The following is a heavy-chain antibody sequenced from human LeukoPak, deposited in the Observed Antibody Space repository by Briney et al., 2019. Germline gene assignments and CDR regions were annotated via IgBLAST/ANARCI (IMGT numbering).Heavy chain of an antibody. Sequence: SETLSLTCAVYGGSFSGYHWSWIRQPPGKGLEWIGEINHSGSTNYNPSPKSRVTISVDTSKNQFSLKLSSVTAADTAVYYCARVASYYYYYMDVWGKGTTVTVSS. CDR1: GGSFSGYH. CDR2: INHSGST. J-gene: IGHJ6*03. CDR3: ARVASYYYYYMDV. V-gene: IGHV4-34*01.